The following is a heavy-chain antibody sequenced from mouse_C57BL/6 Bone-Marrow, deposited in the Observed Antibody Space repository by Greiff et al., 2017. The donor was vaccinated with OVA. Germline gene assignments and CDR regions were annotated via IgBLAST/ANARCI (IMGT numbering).Heavy chain of an antibody. Sequence: QVTLKECGPGILQPSQTLSLTCSFSGFSLSTFGMGVGWIRQPSGKGLEWLAHIWWDDDKYYNPALKSRLTISKDTSKNQVFLKIANVDTADTATYYCARLDYYGSSSYFDVWGTGTTVTVSS. J-gene: IGHJ1*03. V-gene: IGHV8-8*01. D-gene: IGHD1-1*01. CDR1: GFSLSTFGMG. CDR2: IWWDDDK. CDR3: ARLDYYGSSSYFDV.